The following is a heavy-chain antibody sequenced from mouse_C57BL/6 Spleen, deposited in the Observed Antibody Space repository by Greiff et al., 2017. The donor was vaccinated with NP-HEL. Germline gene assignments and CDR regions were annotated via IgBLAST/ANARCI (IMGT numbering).Heavy chain of an antibody. D-gene: IGHD2-3*01. CDR1: GYTFTDYN. Sequence: EVNLVESGPELVKPGASVKMSCKASGYTFTDYNMHWVKQSHGKSLEWIGYINPNNGGTSYNQKFKGKATLTVNKSSSTAYMELRSLTSEDSAVYYCARGLLPHYFDYWGQGTTLTVSS. V-gene: IGHV1-22*01. J-gene: IGHJ2*01. CDR2: INPNNGGT. CDR3: ARGLLPHYFDY.